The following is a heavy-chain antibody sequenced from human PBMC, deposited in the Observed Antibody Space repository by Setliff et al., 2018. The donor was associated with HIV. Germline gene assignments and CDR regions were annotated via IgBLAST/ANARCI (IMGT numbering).Heavy chain of an antibody. V-gene: IGHV4-59*01. Sequence: LTCTVSGGSISSYYWSWIRQPPGKGLEWIGYIYYSGSTNYNPSLKSRVTISVDTSKNQFSLKLTSVTAADTAVYYCARGRPDDSVGFGYWGQGTLVTVSS. J-gene: IGHJ4*02. CDR1: GGSISSYY. D-gene: IGHD3-22*01. CDR2: IYYSGST. CDR3: ARGRPDDSVGFGY.